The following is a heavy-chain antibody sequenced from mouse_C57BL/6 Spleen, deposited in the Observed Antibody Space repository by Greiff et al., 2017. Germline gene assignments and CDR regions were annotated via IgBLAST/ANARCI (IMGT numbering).Heavy chain of an antibody. V-gene: IGHV1-26*01. J-gene: IGHJ2*01. Sequence: VQLQQSGPELVKPGASVKISCKASGYTFTDYYMNWVKQSHGQSLEWIGDINPNNGGTSYNQKFKGKATLTVDKSSSTAYMELRSLTSEDSAVYYCAGNYYCSSCDFDYWGQGTTLTVSS. CDR1: GYTFTDYY. D-gene: IGHD1-1*01. CDR3: AGNYYCSSCDFDY. CDR2: INPNNGGT.